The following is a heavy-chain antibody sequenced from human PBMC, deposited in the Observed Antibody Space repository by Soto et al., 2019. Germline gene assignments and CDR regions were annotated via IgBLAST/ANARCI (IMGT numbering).Heavy chain of an antibody. CDR2: ITTHNGNT. J-gene: IGHJ5*02. CDR1: CYTFSAYG. Sequence: SVKVSCKASCYTFSAYGFSLWRQAPGQWLEWMVWITTHNGNTKSSEKLQGRVTMTTDTSTSTAYMELRSLRSDDTAVYYCARDVLRYFDWFKKRNWFDPWGQGTLVTVSS. CDR3: ARDVLRYFDWFKKRNWFDP. V-gene: IGHV1-18*01. D-gene: IGHD3-9*01.